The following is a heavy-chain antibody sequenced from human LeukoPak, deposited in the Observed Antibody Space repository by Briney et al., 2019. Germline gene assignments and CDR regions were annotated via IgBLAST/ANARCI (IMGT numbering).Heavy chain of an antibody. J-gene: IGHJ6*03. V-gene: IGHV3-21*01. CDR2: ISSSSSYI. CDR3: ARVGYDSSGYYPYYYYYYMDV. Sequence: GESLRLSCAASGFTFTTYWMSWVRQAPGKGLEWVSSISSSSSYIYYADSVKGRFTISRDNAKNSLYLQMNSLRAEDTAVYYCARVGYDSSGYYPYYYYYYMDVWGKGTTVTVSS. CDR1: GFTFTTYW. D-gene: IGHD3-22*01.